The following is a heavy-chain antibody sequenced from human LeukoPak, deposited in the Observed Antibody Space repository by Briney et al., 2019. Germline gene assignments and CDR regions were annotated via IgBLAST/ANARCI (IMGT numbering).Heavy chain of an antibody. CDR3: ARDLGSGGSCYRN. CDR2: IRYDGSNK. V-gene: IGHV3-30*02. J-gene: IGHJ4*02. Sequence: GGSLRLSCAASGFTFSSYGMHWVRQAPGKGLEWVAFIRYDGSNKYYADSVKGRFTISRDNSKNTLYLQMNSLRAEDTAVYFCARDLGSGGSCYRNWGQGTLVTVSS. CDR1: GFTFSSYG. D-gene: IGHD2-15*01.